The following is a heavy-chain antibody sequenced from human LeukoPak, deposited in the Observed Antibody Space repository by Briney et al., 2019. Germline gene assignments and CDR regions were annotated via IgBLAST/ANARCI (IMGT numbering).Heavy chain of an antibody. CDR2: ISYDGSNK. J-gene: IGHJ4*02. CDR3: ARVSFGLGGSDY. Sequence: SGGSLRLSCAASGFTFSSYAMHWVRQAPGKGLEWVAVISYDGSNKYYADSVKGRFTISRDNSKNTLYLQMNSLRAEDTAVYYCARVSFGLGGSDYWGQGTPVTVSS. CDR1: GFTFSSYA. D-gene: IGHD3-16*01. V-gene: IGHV3-30*04.